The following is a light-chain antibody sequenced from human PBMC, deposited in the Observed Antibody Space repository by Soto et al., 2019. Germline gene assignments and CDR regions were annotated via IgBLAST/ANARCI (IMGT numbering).Light chain of an antibody. Sequence: QTVVTQEPSLTVSPGGTVTLTCAPSSGAATSGNYPNWFQQKPGQAPRALIYSTNHKYSWTPARFSGSLLGSKAALTLSGVQPEDEADYYCLLYYGGQLGVFGGGTKLTVL. V-gene: IGLV7-43*01. CDR3: LLYYGGQLGV. CDR1: SGAATSGNY. CDR2: STN. J-gene: IGLJ2*01.